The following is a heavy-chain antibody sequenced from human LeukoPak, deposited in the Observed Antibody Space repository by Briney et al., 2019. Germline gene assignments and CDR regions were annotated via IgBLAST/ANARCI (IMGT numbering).Heavy chain of an antibody. CDR1: GFTFSGYE. J-gene: IGHJ3*02. CDR3: ARGGSSGYHYNAFDI. CDR2: ISISGTTM. V-gene: IGHV3-48*03. D-gene: IGHD3-22*01. Sequence: HPGGSLRLSCAASGFTFSGYEMNWVRQAPGKGLEWVSYISISGTTMFYADSVEGRFTISRDNSRTSLYLQISSLRAEDTAVYYCARGGSSGYHYNAFDIWGLGTMVTVSS.